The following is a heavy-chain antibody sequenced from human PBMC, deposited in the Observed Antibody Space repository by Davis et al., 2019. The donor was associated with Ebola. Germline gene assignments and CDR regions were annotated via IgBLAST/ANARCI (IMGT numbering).Heavy chain of an antibody. D-gene: IGHD1-7*01. CDR2: INAGNGNT. Sequence: AASVKVSCKASGYTFTSYAMHWVRQAPGQRLEWMGWINAGNGNTKYSQKFQGRVTITRYTSASTAYMELSSLRSEDTAVYYCALTGTPGAFDIWGQGTMVTVSS. J-gene: IGHJ3*02. CDR3: ALTGTPGAFDI. V-gene: IGHV1-3*01. CDR1: GYTFTSYA.